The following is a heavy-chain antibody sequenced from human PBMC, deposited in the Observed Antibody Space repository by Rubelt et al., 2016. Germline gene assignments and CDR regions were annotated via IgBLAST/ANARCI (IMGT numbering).Heavy chain of an antibody. CDR3: ARHPSTARLFDD. CDR1: GGSISSSSYW. Sequence: QVQLQQWGAGLLKPSETLSLTCTVSGGSISSSSYWWGWIRQSPGKGLEWIGSFTRGTENHYNTSLESRVTIYLDTSKSQRDLKVTCLTAADTAVYYCARHPSTARLFDDWGQGTVVTVSS. J-gene: IGHJ4*02. V-gene: IGHV4-39*01. D-gene: IGHD6-6*01. CDR2: FTRGTEN.